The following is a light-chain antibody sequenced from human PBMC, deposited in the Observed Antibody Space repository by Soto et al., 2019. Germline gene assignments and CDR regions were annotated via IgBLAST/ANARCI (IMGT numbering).Light chain of an antibody. V-gene: IGKV1-9*01. Sequence: IQLTQSPSSLSASVGDRVTITCRASQGISSYLAWYQQKPGKAPKLLIYAASTLQSGVPSRFSGSGSGTDFTLNISSLQAEDCATYYCQQLNSYPHTFGPGTKVDI. CDR1: QGISSY. CDR3: QQLNSYPHT. J-gene: IGKJ3*01. CDR2: AAS.